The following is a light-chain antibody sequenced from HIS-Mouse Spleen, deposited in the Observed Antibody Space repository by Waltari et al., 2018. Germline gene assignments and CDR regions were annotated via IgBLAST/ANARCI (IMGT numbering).Light chain of an antibody. V-gene: IGLV3-25*03. CDR3: QSADSSGTYWV. Sequence: SYELTQPPSASVSPAQTSRIPCSGDSLPKQYAYWYHQKPGQAPVLVIYKDSERPSGIPERFSGSSSGTTVTLTISGVQAEDEADYYCQSADSSGTYWVFGGGTKLTVL. J-gene: IGLJ3*02. CDR1: SLPKQY. CDR2: KDS.